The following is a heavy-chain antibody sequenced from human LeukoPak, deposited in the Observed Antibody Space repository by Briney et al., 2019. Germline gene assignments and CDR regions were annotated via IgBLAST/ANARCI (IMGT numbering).Heavy chain of an antibody. D-gene: IGHD3-10*01. V-gene: IGHV3-48*03. CDR1: GFTFSSYE. J-gene: IGHJ4*02. CDR2: ISSSGSTI. CDR3: ARDLELLWFEDTPSGYFDY. Sequence: PGGSLRLSCAASGFTFSSYEMNWVRQAPGKGLEWVSYISSSGSTIYYADSVKGRFTISRDNAKNSLYLQMNSLRAEDTAVYYCARDLELLWFEDTPSGYFDYWGQGTLVTVSS.